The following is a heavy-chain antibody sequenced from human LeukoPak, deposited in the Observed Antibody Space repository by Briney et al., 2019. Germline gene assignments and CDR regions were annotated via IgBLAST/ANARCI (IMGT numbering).Heavy chain of an antibody. CDR1: GFKFDDYT. Sequence: PGGSLRLSCAASGFKFDDYTMHWVRRPPGKGLEWVSLVSWNSDHTSYADSVKGRFTISRDNSKNTLYLQMNSLRAEDTAVYYCVSPKTVHYYDSSGPPLGDYWGQGTLVTVSS. J-gene: IGHJ4*02. D-gene: IGHD3-22*01. V-gene: IGHV3-43*01. CDR3: VSPKTVHYYDSSGPPLGDY. CDR2: VSWNSDHT.